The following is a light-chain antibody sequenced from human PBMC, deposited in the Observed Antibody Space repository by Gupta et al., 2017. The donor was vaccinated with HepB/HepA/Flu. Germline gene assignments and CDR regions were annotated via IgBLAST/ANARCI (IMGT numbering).Light chain of an antibody. CDR3: QQDYDTPLT. V-gene: IGKV4-1*01. Sequence: DIVITHSPDSLAVSLGERATINCKSSQKVLYSNNKDFLAWYQQKPGHPPKLLISWGSTRESGVPDRFSGSGSGTDLTLTISSLQAEDVAVYYCQQDYDTPLTFGQGTRLEIK. CDR2: WGS. CDR1: QKVLYSNNKDF. J-gene: IGKJ5*01.